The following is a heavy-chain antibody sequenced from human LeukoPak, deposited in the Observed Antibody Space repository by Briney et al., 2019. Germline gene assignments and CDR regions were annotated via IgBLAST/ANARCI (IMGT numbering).Heavy chain of an antibody. V-gene: IGHV4-59*12. CDR2: IYYSGST. CDR1: GGSISSYY. Sequence: SETLSLTCTVSGGSISSYYWSWIRQPPGKGLEWIGYIYYSGSTNYNPSLKSRVTISVDTSKNQFSLKLSSVTAADTAVYYCARDRGGIVFDAFDIWGQGTMVTVSS. CDR3: ARDRGGIVFDAFDI. J-gene: IGHJ3*02. D-gene: IGHD5/OR15-5a*01.